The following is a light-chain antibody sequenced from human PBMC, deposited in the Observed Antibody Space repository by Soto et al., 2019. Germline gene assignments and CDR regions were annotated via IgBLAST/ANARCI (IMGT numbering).Light chain of an antibody. V-gene: IGKV3-15*01. J-gene: IGKJ2*02. CDR3: QQRGKWPST. CDR2: GPS. CDR1: QSVSYN. Sequence: IVMTQSPATLSVSPGERVTLSCRASQSVSYNLAWYQQKPGQAPRLLIYGPSTRATGIPARFSGSGSATDFSLTITSLEPEDFAVYYCQQRGKWPSTFGPGTKVDIK.